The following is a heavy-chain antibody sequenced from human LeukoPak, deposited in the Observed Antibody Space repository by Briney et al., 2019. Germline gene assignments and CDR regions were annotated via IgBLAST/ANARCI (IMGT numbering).Heavy chain of an antibody. V-gene: IGHV4-61*01. CDR3: ARGGRWLQFNY. J-gene: IGHJ4*02. Sequence: SETLSLTCTVSGGSVNSGTYYWSWIRQPPGKGLEWIGYISYSGSTNYNPSLKSRVTISVDTSKNQFSLKLSSVTAADTAVYYCARGGRWLQFNYWGQGTLVTVSS. CDR1: GGSVNSGTYY. CDR2: ISYSGST. D-gene: IGHD5-24*01.